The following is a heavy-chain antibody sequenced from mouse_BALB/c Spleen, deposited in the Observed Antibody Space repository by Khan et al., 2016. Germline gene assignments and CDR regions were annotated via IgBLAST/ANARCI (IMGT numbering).Heavy chain of an antibody. CDR2: ISYSGST. J-gene: IGHJ2*01. Sequence: EVQLQESGPGLVKPSQSLSLTCTVTGYSITSDYAWNWIRQFPGNKLEWMGYISYSGSTSYNPSLKSRSSITRDTSKNQFFLQLNSVTTEDTGTYYCARDYYGSSYFDYWGQGTTLTVSS. V-gene: IGHV3-2*02. CDR3: ARDYYGSSYFDY. CDR1: GYSITSDYA. D-gene: IGHD1-1*01.